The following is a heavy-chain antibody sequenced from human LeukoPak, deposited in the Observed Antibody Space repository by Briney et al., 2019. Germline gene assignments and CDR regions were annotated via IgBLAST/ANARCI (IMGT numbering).Heavy chain of an antibody. V-gene: IGHV1-69*06. CDR2: IIPIFGTA. CDR1: GGTFSSYA. CDR3: AKNRYGDYASDY. J-gene: IGHJ4*02. D-gene: IGHD4-17*01. Sequence: GASVKVSCKASGGTFSSYAISWVRQAPGQGLEWMGGIIPIFGTANYAQKFQGRVTITADKSTSTAYMELSSLRSEDTAVYYCAKNRYGDYASDYWGQGTLVTVSS.